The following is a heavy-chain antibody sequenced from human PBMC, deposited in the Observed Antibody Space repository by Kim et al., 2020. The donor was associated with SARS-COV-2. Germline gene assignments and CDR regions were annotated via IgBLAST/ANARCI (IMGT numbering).Heavy chain of an antibody. Sequence: SETLSLTCTVSGGSISGYYWGWIRQPAGKGLEWIGRIYSSGSTNYNPSLKSRVTMSLDTSKNNFSLRLSSVTAADTAVYYCTRLAMSGSNMVFFNYWGQGTLVTVSS. V-gene: IGHV4-4*07. CDR3: TRLAMSGSNMVFFNY. J-gene: IGHJ4*02. CDR2: IYSSGST. D-gene: IGHD3-10*01. CDR1: GGSISGYY.